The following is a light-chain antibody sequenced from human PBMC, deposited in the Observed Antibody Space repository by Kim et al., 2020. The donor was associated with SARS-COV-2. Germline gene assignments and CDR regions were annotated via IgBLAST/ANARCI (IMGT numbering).Light chain of an antibody. CDR1: SLRTYY. Sequence: SSELTQDPAVSVALGQTVRITCQGDSLRTYYTTWSQQKPGQAPIVVFYGKNNRPSGIPDRFSGSSSGNTASLTITATQAGDEADYYCNSRDNNDNVLFGGGTQLTVL. CDR3: NSRDNNDNVL. CDR2: GKN. J-gene: IGLJ2*01. V-gene: IGLV3-19*01.